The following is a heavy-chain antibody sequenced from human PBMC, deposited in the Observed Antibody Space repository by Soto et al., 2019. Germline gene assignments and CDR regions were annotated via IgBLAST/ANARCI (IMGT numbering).Heavy chain of an antibody. D-gene: IGHD6-13*01. Sequence: QVQLVQSGAEVKKPGASVKVSCKASGYTFTSYAMHWVRQAPGQRXQWMGWINAGNGNTKYSQRFQGRVTITRDTSASTAYMELSSLRSEDTAVYYXXXDXXXSWYYFDYWGQGTLVTVSS. V-gene: IGHV1-3*01. CDR1: GYTFTSYA. CDR3: XXDXXXSWYYFDY. J-gene: IGHJ4*02. CDR2: INAGNGNT.